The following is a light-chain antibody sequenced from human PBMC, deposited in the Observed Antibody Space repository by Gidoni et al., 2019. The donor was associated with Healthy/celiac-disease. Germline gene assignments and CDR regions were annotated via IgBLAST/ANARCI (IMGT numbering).Light chain of an antibody. CDR1: QSVSSS. J-gene: IGKJ1*01. Sequence: EMVLTQYPAALSLSPGERATLSCRASQSVSSSLAWYQQKPGQAPRLLIYEASNRATGIPARFSGSGSGTDFTLTISSLEPEDFAVYYCQQRSNWPPTFGQXTKVEIK. CDR3: QQRSNWPPT. V-gene: IGKV3-11*01. CDR2: EAS.